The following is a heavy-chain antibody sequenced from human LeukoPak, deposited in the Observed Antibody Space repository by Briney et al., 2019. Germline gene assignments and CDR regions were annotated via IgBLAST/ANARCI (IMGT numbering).Heavy chain of an antibody. Sequence: GGSLRLSCAASGFTFSSYAMSWVRQAPGKGLEWVSVIYSGGSTYYADSVKGRFTISRDNSKNTLYLQMNSLRAEDTAVYYCAREYYYGSGYFDYWGQGTLVTVSS. J-gene: IGHJ4*02. CDR3: AREYYYGSGYFDY. V-gene: IGHV3-66*01. D-gene: IGHD3-10*01. CDR1: GFTFSSYA. CDR2: IYSGGST.